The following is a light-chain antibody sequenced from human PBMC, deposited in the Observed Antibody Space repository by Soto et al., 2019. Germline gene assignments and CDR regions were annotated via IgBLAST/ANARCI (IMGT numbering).Light chain of an antibody. Sequence: DVVMTQSPLSLPVTLGQPASISCRSSQSLVYSDGNTYLNWLQQRPGQSPRRLIYKVSNRDSGVPDRFSGSESGTDSTLKISRVEAEDVGVYYCMQGTHWPPTFGQGTKVEIK. CDR3: MQGTHWPPT. CDR2: KVS. V-gene: IGKV2-30*01. CDR1: QSLVYSDGNTY. J-gene: IGKJ1*01.